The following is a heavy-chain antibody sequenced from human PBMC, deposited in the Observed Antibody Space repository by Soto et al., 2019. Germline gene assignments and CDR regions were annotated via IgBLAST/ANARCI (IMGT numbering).Heavy chain of an antibody. J-gene: IGHJ6*02. V-gene: IGHV4-34*01. Sequence: EGLSLGSAFDGGRLSGSYGAWIRQPPGKGLEEIGEINHSGSTNYNPSLKSRVTISVDTSKNQFSLKLRSVTAADTAVYYCARGGVLPLLEWLHYYYYGMEGWGRGTTGTVYS. CDR2: INHSGST. CDR3: ARGGVLPLLEWLHYYYYGMEG. CDR1: GGRLSGSY. D-gene: IGHD3-3*01.